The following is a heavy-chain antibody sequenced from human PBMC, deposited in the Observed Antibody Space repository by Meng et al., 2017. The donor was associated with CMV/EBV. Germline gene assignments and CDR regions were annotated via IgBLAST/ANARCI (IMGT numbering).Heavy chain of an antibody. V-gene: IGHV3-30*02. CDR2: IRYDGSNK. CDR3: AKGWELPPFDY. CDR1: GFTFSSYG. D-gene: IGHD2-15*01. J-gene: IGHJ4*02. Sequence: QVQLVESGGGVVQPGGSLRLSCAASGFTFSSYGMHWVRQAPGKGLEWVAFIRYDGSNKYYADSVKGRFTISRDNSKNTLYLQMNSLRAEDTAVYYCAKGWELPPFDYWGQGTLVTVSS.